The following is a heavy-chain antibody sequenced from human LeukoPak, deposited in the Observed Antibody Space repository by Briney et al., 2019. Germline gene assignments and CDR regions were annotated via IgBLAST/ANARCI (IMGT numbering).Heavy chain of an antibody. J-gene: IGHJ3*02. Sequence: PGRSLRLSCAASGFTFSSYAMHWVRQAPGKGLEWVAVISYDGSNKYYADSVKGRFTISRDNSKNTLYLQMNSLRAEDTAVYYCASRLDIVVVPAANGPFAFDIWGQGTMVTVSS. D-gene: IGHD2-2*01. CDR1: GFTFSSYA. CDR2: ISYDGSNK. CDR3: ASRLDIVVVPAANGPFAFDI. V-gene: IGHV3-30-3*01.